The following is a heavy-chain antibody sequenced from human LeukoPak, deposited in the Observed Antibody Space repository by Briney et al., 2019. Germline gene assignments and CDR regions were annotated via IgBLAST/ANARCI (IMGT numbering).Heavy chain of an antibody. CDR1: GGSFRGHF. CDR3: ARGGIGGMDV. D-gene: IGHD1-14*01. Sequence: SETLSLTCAVSGGSFRGHFGNWIRQPPGKGLEWIGEINHSGSTNYNPSLKSRVSISVDTSKNQFSLKLTSLTAADTAVYYCARGGIGGMDVWGQGTTVTVS. J-gene: IGHJ6*02. V-gene: IGHV4-34*01. CDR2: INHSGST.